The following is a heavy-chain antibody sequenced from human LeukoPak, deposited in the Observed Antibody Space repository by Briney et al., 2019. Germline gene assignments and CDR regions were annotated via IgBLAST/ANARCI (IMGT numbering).Heavy chain of an antibody. Sequence: GGSLRLSCAASGFTFSSYGMHWVRQAPGKGLEWVAVIWYDGSNTYYADSVKGRVTISRDNSKNTLYLQMNSLRSEDTAVYYCAREILYYYGSGSPEDYYYYCMDGWGQGTTVTVSS. D-gene: IGHD3-10*01. CDR2: IWYDGSNT. J-gene: IGHJ6*02. CDR3: AREILYYYGSGSPEDYYYYCMDG. V-gene: IGHV3-33*01. CDR1: GFTFSSYG.